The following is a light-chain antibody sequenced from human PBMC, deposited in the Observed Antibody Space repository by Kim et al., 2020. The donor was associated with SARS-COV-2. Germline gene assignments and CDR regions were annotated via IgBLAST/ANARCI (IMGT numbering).Light chain of an antibody. CDR3: QHYSRFPYT. CDR2: LAS. J-gene: IGKJ2*01. CDR1: QNINTW. V-gene: IGKV1-5*03. Sequence: SASLGDRVTITCRASQNINTWLAWYQQKPWKAPNLLIYLASTLESGVPPRFSGSGSGTEFTLTINSLQPDDFATYYCQHYSRFPYTFGQGTKLEI.